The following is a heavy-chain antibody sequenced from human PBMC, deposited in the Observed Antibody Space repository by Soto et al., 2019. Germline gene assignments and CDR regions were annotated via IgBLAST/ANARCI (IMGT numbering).Heavy chain of an antibody. D-gene: IGHD5-12*01. CDR1: GFTFSSYG. J-gene: IGHJ4*02. V-gene: IGHV3-33*01. CDR3: ARGGGYSGYDLDY. Sequence: QVQLVESEGGVVQPGRSLRLSCAASGFTFSSYGMHWVRQAPGKGLEWVAVIWYDGSNKYYADSVKGRFTISRDNSKNTLYLQMNSLRAEDTAVYYCARGGGYSGYDLDYWGQGTLVTVSS. CDR2: IWYDGSNK.